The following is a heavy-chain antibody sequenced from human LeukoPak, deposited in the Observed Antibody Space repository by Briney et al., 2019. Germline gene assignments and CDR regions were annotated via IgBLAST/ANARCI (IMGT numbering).Heavy chain of an antibody. V-gene: IGHV1-69*13. J-gene: IGHJ4*02. D-gene: IGHD1-26*01. CDR2: IVPIFGTA. CDR3: ARKAIVGAPFDY. CDR1: GGTFSSYA. Sequence: GASVKVSCKASGGTFSSYAISWVRQAPGQGLEWMGGIVPIFGTANYAQKFQGRVTITADESKSTAYMELSSLRSEDTAVYYCARKAIVGAPFDYWGQGTLVTVSS.